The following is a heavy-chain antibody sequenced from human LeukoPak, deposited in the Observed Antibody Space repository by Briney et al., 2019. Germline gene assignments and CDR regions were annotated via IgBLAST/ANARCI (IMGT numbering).Heavy chain of an antibody. CDR2: IYSGGDT. J-gene: IGHJ4*02. Sequence: PGGSLRLSCAASGFNARSNYMSWVRQVPGKGLEWVSVIYSGGDTHYADPVKGRFTVSRDNNKNTLFLQMNSLKAEDTAIYYCARQGKGSYSSAWYAFHYWGQGTPVTVSS. V-gene: IGHV3-53*01. CDR1: GFNARSNY. CDR3: ARQGKGSYSSAWYAFHY. D-gene: IGHD6-19*01.